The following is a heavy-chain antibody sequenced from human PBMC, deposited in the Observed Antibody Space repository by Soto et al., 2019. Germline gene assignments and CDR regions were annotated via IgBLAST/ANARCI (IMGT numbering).Heavy chain of an antibody. CDR3: AKWRWADPSYFDY. CDR2: ISGDGGGT. J-gene: IGHJ4*02. Sequence: EVQLLESGGGLVQPGGSLRLSCADSGVTFNSYAFIWVRQTPGNGLEWVSAISGDGGGTYYADSVRGRFTISRDNSKNTLYLQMNSLRAEDAAVYYCAKWRWADPSYFDYWGQGTLVTVSS. D-gene: IGHD3-16*01. V-gene: IGHV3-23*01. CDR1: GVTFNSYA.